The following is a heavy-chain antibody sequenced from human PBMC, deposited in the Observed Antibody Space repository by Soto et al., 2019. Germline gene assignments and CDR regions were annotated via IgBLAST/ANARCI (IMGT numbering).Heavy chain of an antibody. CDR3: VPSHWFDP. J-gene: IGHJ5*02. CDR1: GGSISSSSYY. V-gene: IGHV4-39*02. CDR2: IYYSGST. Sequence: QLQLQESGPGLVKPSETLSLTCTVSGGSISSSSYYWGWIRQPPGKGLEWIGSIYYSGSTYYNPSLKSRLTISVDTSKNHFSLKLSSVTAADAAVYYCVPSHWFDPWGQGTLVTVSS.